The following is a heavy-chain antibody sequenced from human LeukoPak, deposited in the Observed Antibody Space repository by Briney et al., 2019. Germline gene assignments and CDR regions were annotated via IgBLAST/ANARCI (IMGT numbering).Heavy chain of an antibody. V-gene: IGHV3-49*04. D-gene: IGHD4-23*01. CDR3: TRGPYGGNSET. CDR2: IRSKAYGGTT. Sequence: GGSLRLSCTASGFTFGDYAMSWVRQAPGKGLEWVGFIRSKAYGGTTEYAASVKGRFTISRDDSKSIAYLQMNSLKTEDTAVYYCTRGPYGGNSETWGQGTLVTVSS. CDR1: GFTFGDYA. J-gene: IGHJ4*02.